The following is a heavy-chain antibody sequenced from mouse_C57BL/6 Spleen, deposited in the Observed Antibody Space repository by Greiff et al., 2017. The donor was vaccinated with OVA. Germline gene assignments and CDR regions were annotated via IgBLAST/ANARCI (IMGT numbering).Heavy chain of an antibody. D-gene: IGHD4-1*01. CDR1: GYTFTEYT. Sequence: VQLQQSGAELVKPGASVKLSCKASGYTFTEYTIHWVKQRSGLGLAWIGWFYPGSGSITYNEQFKDKATLPSDKSSSTVYMELSRLTSEDSAVYFCARHVLGRAWFAYWGQGTLVTVSA. CDR2: FYPGSGSI. V-gene: IGHV1-62-2*01. J-gene: IGHJ3*01. CDR3: ARHVLGRAWFAY.